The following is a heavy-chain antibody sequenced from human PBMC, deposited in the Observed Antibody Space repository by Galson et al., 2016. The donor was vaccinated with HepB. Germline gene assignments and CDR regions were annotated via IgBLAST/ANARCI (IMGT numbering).Heavy chain of an antibody. CDR2: VSGGGSST. V-gene: IGHV3-23*01. D-gene: IGHD1-26*01. Sequence: SLRLSCAASGFTFSSYAMSWVRQAPGKGLEWVSGVSGGGSSTFYADSVKGRFTISRDNSKNTLYLQMNSLRAEDTAVYFCARDIGRNWFDPWGQGTLVTVSS. CDR1: GFTFSSYA. J-gene: IGHJ5*02. CDR3: ARDIGRNWFDP.